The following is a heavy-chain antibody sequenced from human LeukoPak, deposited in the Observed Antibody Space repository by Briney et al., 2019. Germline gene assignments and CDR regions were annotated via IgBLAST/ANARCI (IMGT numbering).Heavy chain of an antibody. CDR2: ISSSSSTI. CDR1: GFTFSSYS. V-gene: IGHV3-48*01. D-gene: IGHD2-15*01. J-gene: IGHJ3*02. Sequence: PGGSLRLSCAASGFTFSSYSMNWVRQAPGKGLEWVSYISSSSSTIYYADSVKGRFTISRDNAKNSLYLQMNSLRAEDTAVYYCASIDIVVVVAATGGSYDAFDIWGQGTMVTVSS. CDR3: ASIDIVVVVAATGGSYDAFDI.